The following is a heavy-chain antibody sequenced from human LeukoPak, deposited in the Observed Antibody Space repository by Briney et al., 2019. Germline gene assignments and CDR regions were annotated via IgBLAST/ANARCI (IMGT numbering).Heavy chain of an antibody. D-gene: IGHD2-8*01. J-gene: IGHJ6*03. CDR3: ARSLIRPRGGYYYYYMDV. V-gene: IGHV4-34*01. Sequence: SETLSLTCAVYGGSFSGYYWSWIRQPPGKGLEWIGEINHSGSTNYNPSLKSRATVSVDTSKNQFSLKLSSVTAADTAVYYCARSLIRPRGGYYYYYMDVWGKGTTVTISS. CDR1: GGSFSGYY. CDR2: INHSGST.